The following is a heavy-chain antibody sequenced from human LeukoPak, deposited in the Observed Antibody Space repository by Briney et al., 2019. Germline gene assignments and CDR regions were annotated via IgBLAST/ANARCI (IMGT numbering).Heavy chain of an antibody. J-gene: IGHJ4*02. CDR1: GFTFSSYS. D-gene: IGHD6-19*01. CDR2: ISSSSSYI. CDR3: ARPTESSGWDFDY. V-gene: IGHV3-21*01. Sequence: GGSLRLSCAASGFTFSSYSMNWVRQAPGKGLEWVSSISSSSSYIYYADSVKGRFTISRDNAKNSLYLQTNSLRAEDTAVYYCARPTESSGWDFDYWGQGTLVTVSS.